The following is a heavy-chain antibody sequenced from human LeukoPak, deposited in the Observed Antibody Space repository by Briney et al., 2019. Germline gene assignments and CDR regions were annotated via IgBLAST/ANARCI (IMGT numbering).Heavy chain of an antibody. CDR3: AKGHLVGATTSSFDY. CDR2: ISSSSSYI. Sequence: PGGSLRLSCAASGFTFSSYGMNWVRQAPGKGLEWVSSISSSSSYIYYADSVKGRFTISRDNAKNSLYLQMNSLRTEDTALYYCAKGHLVGATTSSFDYWGQGTLVTVSS. V-gene: IGHV3-21*04. CDR1: GFTFSSYG. D-gene: IGHD1-26*01. J-gene: IGHJ4*02.